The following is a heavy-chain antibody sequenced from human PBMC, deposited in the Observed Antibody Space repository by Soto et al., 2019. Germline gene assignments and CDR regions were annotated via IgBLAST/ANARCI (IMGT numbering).Heavy chain of an antibody. V-gene: IGHV4-4*07. CDR3: ARGPRGYVYYHGMDV. D-gene: IGHD3-16*01. CDR2: IDTSGTT. Sequence: QVQVQDSGPGLVKPSETLSLTCTVSGGSISSYYVSWIRQSAGKGLEWIGRIDTSGTTNYNPSLKRRVTMSVDASKSQFSLNLSSVTAADTAVYYCARGPRGYVYYHGMDVWGQGTTVTVSS. J-gene: IGHJ6*02. CDR1: GGSISSYY.